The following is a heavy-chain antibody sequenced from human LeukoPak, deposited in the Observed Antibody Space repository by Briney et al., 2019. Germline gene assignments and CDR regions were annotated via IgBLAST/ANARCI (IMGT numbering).Heavy chain of an antibody. V-gene: IGHV3-30*02. CDR3: AKEISSGWQKGAFDI. CDR1: GFTFSSYG. J-gene: IGHJ3*02. Sequence: PGGSLRLSCAASGFTFSSYGMHWVRQAPGKGLEWVAVIWYGGSNKYYADSVKGRFTISRDNSKNTLYLQMNSLRAEDTAVYYCAKEISSGWQKGAFDIWGQGTMVTVSS. D-gene: IGHD6-19*01. CDR2: IWYGGSNK.